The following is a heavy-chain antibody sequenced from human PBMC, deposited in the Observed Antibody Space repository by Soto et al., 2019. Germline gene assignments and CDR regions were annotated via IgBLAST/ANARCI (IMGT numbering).Heavy chain of an antibody. J-gene: IGHJ4*02. Sequence: ASVKGSCKAAGYTFTVYYMHWVRQAPGQGLEWMGRINPKSGGTMYPQKFQGRVTMTWDTSISTAYMALTRLRSDDTAVYYCARDLAKGGGSAGFDYWGQGTLVTVSS. CDR2: INPKSGGT. D-gene: IGHD1-26*01. V-gene: IGHV1-2*06. CDR1: GYTFTVYY. CDR3: ARDLAKGGGSAGFDY.